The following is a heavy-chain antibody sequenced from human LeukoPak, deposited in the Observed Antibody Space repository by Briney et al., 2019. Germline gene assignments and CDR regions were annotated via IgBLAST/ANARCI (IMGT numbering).Heavy chain of an antibody. V-gene: IGHV3-9*01. CDR3: AKVGARITMIVVIKPTLGAFDI. CDR2: ISWNSGSI. J-gene: IGHJ3*02. D-gene: IGHD3-22*01. CDR1: GFTFDDYA. Sequence: PGGSLRLSCAASGFTFDDYAMHWVRQAPGKGLEWVSGISWNSGSIGYADSVKGRFTISRDNSKNTLYLQMNTLRAEDTAVYYCAKVGARITMIVVIKPTLGAFDIWGQGTMVTVSS.